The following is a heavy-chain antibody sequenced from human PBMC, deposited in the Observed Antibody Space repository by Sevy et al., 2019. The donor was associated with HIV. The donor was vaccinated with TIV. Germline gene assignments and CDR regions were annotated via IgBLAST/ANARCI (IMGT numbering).Heavy chain of an antibody. CDR1: GYLFTSYR. D-gene: IGHD2-15*01. CDR2: ISPHNGDR. Sequence: ASVKVSCKASGYLFTSYRITWVRQAPGKRLELVGWISPHNGDRNYAQTVQDRVTMITDTSTTTAYMELRSLTSDDSAVYYCARAYCSGGRCYSLAYWGQGTLVTVSS. J-gene: IGHJ4*02. CDR3: ARAYCSGGRCYSLAY. V-gene: IGHV1-18*01.